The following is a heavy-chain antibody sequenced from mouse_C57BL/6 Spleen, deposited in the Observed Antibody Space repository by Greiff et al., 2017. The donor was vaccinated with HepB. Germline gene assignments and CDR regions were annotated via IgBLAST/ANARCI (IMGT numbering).Heavy chain of an antibody. CDR2: INPNNGGT. D-gene: IGHD1-1*01. J-gene: IGHJ2*01. Sequence: VKLSCKALGYTFTDYYMNWVKQSHGKSLEWIGDINPNNGGTSYNQKFKGKATLTVDKYSSTAYMQLSRLTSEDSAVYYCGRMGLRSGPYFDYWGQGTTLTVSS. CDR1: GYTFTDYY. V-gene: IGHV1-26*01. CDR3: GRMGLRSGPYFDY.